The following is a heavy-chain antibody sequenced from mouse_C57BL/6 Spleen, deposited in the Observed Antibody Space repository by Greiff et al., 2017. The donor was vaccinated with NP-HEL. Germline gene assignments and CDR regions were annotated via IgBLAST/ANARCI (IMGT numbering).Heavy chain of an antibody. D-gene: IGHD4-1*01. J-gene: IGHJ1*03. Sequence: ESGPGLVKPSQSLSLTCSVTGYSITSGYYWNWIRQFPGNKLEWMGYISYDGSNNYNPSLKNRISITRDTSKNQFFLKLNSVTTEDTATYYCARERLTGTGYFDVWGTGTTVTVSS. CDR2: ISYDGSN. CDR3: ARERLTGTGYFDV. V-gene: IGHV3-6*01. CDR1: GYSITSGYY.